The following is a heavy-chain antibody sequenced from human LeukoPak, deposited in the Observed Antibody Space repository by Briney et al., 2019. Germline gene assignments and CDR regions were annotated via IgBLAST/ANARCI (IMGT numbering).Heavy chain of an antibody. J-gene: IGHJ6*02. Sequence: ASVKVSCKASGYTFTGYYMHWVRQAPGQGLEWMGWINPNSGGTNYAQKFQGRVTMTRDTSISTAYMELSRLRSDDTAVYYCARADTYYYESSGFLGFGYYYGMDVWGQGTTVTVSS. CDR2: INPNSGGT. CDR3: ARADTYYYESSGFLGFGYYYGMDV. CDR1: GYTFTGYY. V-gene: IGHV1-2*02. D-gene: IGHD3-22*01.